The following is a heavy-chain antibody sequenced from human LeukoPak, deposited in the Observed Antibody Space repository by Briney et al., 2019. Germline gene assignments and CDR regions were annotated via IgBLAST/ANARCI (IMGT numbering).Heavy chain of an antibody. CDR1: GGSFSGYY. J-gene: IGHJ4*02. CDR3: ARYLYDFWSGYYDY. V-gene: IGHV4-34*01. CDR2: INHSGST. Sequence: SEILSLTCAVYGGSFSGYYWSWIRQPPGKGLEWIGEINHSGSTNYNPSLKSRVTISVDTSKNQFSLKLSSVTAADTAVYYCARYLYDFWSGYYDYWGQGTLVTVSS. D-gene: IGHD3-3*01.